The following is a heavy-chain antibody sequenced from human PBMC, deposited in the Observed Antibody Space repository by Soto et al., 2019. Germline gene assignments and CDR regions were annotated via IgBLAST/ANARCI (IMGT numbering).Heavy chain of an antibody. CDR1: GFTFSSYA. D-gene: IGHD6-6*01. CDR2: ISGSGGST. Sequence: GGSLRLSCAASGFTFSSYAMSWVRQAPGKGLEWVSAISGSGGSTYYADSVKGRFTISRDNSKNTLYLQMNSLRAEDTAVYYYAKRFLIAARPGYYFDYWGQGTLVTVSS. V-gene: IGHV3-23*01. CDR3: AKRFLIAARPGYYFDY. J-gene: IGHJ4*02.